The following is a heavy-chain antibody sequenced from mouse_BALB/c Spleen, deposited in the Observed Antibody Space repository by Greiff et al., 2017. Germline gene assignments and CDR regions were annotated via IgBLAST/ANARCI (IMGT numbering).Heavy chain of an antibody. CDR1: GFNIKDTY. J-gene: IGHJ4*01. Sequence: VQLQQSGAELVKPGASVKLSCTASGFNIKDTYMHWVKQRPEQGLEWIGRIDPANGNTKYDPKFQGKATITADTSSNTAYLQLSSLTSEDTAVYYCASAPDYYAMDYWGQGTSVTVSS. V-gene: IGHV14-3*02. CDR3: ASAPDYYAMDY. CDR2: IDPANGNT.